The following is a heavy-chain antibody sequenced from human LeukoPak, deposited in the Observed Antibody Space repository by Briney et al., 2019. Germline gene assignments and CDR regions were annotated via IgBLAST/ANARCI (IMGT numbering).Heavy chain of an antibody. D-gene: IGHD1-26*01. Sequence: PGGSLRLSCAASGFTFSSSAMSWVRQVPGKGLEWVSGISASGGSTNYADSVRGRFTINREHSKNMLYVQTDGLGDDDRARYSCEKDQRWESPHYLDSWGQGTLVTVSS. J-gene: IGHJ4*02. CDR1: GFTFSSSA. V-gene: IGHV3-23*01. CDR2: ISASGGST. CDR3: EKDQRWESPHYLDS.